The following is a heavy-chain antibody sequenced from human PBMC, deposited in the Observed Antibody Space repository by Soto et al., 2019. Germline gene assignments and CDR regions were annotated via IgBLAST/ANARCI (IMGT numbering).Heavy chain of an antibody. CDR2: INDSGST. Sequence: SETLSLTCTVSGGSTRSAGHYWSWIRQHPGKGLERIGYINDSGSTFYNPSLRSRLNISVDTSENQFYLKLTSVTAEGTAVYYRAKDRSGWAYFDYWGQGTLVTVSA. CDR3: AKDRSGWAYFDY. J-gene: IGHJ4*02. D-gene: IGHD6-19*01. V-gene: IGHV4-31*03. CDR1: GGSTRSAGHY.